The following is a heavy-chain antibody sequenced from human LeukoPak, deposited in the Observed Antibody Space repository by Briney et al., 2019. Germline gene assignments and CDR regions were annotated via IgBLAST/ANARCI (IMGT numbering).Heavy chain of an antibody. CDR1: GGSISSGNYY. CDR3: ARDSALAQAVKFDY. V-gene: IGHV4-61*02. J-gene: IGHJ4*02. Sequence: SETLSFTCTVSGGSISSGNYYWSWIRQPAGKGLEWIGRIYTSGSTNYNPSLKSRVTISVDTSRNQFSLRLSSVTAADTAVYYCARDSALAQAVKFDYWGQGTLVTVSS. CDR2: IYTSGST. D-gene: IGHD6-19*01.